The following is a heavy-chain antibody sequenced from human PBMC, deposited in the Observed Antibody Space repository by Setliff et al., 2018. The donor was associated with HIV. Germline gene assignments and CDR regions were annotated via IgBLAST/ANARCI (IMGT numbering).Heavy chain of an antibody. CDR3: AKDRQLVTWTLDY. CDR1: GGSFSGYY. CDR2: INHSGNT. V-gene: IGHV4-34*01. D-gene: IGHD6-13*01. J-gene: IGHJ4*02. Sequence: SETLSLTCAVYGGSFSGYYWNWIRQTPGKGLEWIGEINHSGNTNHNPSLKSRLTISIDRSKNHFSLNLRSVTAADTAVYYCAKDRQLVTWTLDYWGQGTLVTVSS.